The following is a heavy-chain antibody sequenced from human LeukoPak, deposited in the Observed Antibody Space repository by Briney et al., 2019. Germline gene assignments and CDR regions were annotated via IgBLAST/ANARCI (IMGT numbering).Heavy chain of an antibody. CDR1: GFTFSSYW. J-gene: IGHJ4*02. D-gene: IGHD2-8*01. CDR3: ARERTNGDY. V-gene: IGHV3-48*04. CDR2: ISSSGSTI. Sequence: GGSLRLSCAASGFTFSSYWMSWVRQAPGKGLEWVSYISSSGSTIYYADSVKGRFTISRDNAKDSLYLQMNSLRAEDTAVYYCARERTNGDYWGQGTLVTVSS.